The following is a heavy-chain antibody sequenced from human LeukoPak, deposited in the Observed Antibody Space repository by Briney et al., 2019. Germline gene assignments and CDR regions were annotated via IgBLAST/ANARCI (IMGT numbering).Heavy chain of an antibody. CDR1: GYTLTELS. D-gene: IGHD3-10*01. V-gene: IGHV1-24*01. J-gene: IGHJ3*02. CDR3: ATPRPGSGSYDAFDI. Sequence: ASAKVSCKVSGYTLTELSMHWVRQAPGKGLEWMGGFDPEDGETIYAQKFQGRVTMTEDTSTDTAYMELGSLRSEDTAVYYCATPRPGSGSYDAFDIWGQGTMVTVSS. CDR2: FDPEDGET.